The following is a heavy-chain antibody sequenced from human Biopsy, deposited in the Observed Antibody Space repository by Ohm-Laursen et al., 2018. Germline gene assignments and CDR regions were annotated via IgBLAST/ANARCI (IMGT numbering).Heavy chain of an antibody. CDR1: GDSITSYF. Sequence: PGTLSLTWTVSGDSITSYFWNWIRQAPGKGLEWIGNIYYRGNTNYSPSLKSRATISLDSSKNQFSLNLNSVTATDTAVYYCARRLPLRGFAFDVWGQGTVVTVS. V-gene: IGHV4-59*08. CDR2: IYYRGNT. D-gene: IGHD3-10*01. J-gene: IGHJ3*01. CDR3: ARRLPLRGFAFDV.